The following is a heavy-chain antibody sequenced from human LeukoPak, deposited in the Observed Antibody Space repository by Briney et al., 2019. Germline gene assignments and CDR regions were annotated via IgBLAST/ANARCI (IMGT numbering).Heavy chain of an antibody. J-gene: IGHJ5*02. Sequence: PSETLSLTRAVYGGSFSGYYWRWIRQPPGKGLEWIGEINHSGSTNYNPSPKSRVTISVDTSKNQFSLKLSSVTAADTAVYYCARGGITMARRNWFDPWGQGTLVTVSS. CDR2: INHSGST. D-gene: IGHD3-10*01. CDR1: GGSFSGYY. CDR3: ARGGITMARRNWFDP. V-gene: IGHV4-34*01.